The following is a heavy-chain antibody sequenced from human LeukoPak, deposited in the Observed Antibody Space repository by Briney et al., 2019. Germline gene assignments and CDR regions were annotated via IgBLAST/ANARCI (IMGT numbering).Heavy chain of an antibody. CDR3: AATRITTSTGYYYYGMDV. CDR2: IKQDGSEK. Sequence: GGSLRLSCAASGFTFSSYWMSWLRQAPGKGLEWVANIKQDGSEKYYVDSVKGRFTISRDNAKNSLYLQMNSLRAEDTAVYYCAATRITTSTGYYYYGMDVWGQGTTVTVSS. J-gene: IGHJ6*02. V-gene: IGHV3-7*01. D-gene: IGHD3-3*01. CDR1: GFTFSSYW.